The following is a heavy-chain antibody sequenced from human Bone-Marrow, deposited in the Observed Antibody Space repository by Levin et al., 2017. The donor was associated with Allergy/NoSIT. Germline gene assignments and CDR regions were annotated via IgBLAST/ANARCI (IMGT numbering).Heavy chain of an antibody. D-gene: IGHD3-10*01. V-gene: IGHV3-30*18. CDR2: IANDGTYK. CDR1: GFSFSLYG. Sequence: PGGSLRLSCVASGFSFSLYGMHWVRQAPGKGLEWVAVIANDGTYKHYADSVKGRFTISRDNSKNVLYLQMNSLRAEDTAVYYCVKVVPYGAGTYAHDYWGQGTMVTVSS. CDR3: VKVVPYGAGTYAHDY. J-gene: IGHJ4*02.